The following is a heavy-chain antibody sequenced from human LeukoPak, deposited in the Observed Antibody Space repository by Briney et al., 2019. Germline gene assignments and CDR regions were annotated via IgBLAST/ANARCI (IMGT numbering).Heavy chain of an antibody. CDR3: ARAHNWKYGTFDY. CDR1: GFNFRGSG. J-gene: IGHJ4*02. CDR2: IQYDVSQI. V-gene: IGHV3-30*02. Sequence: GGSLRLSCAASGFNFRGSGMHWVRQAPGKWLEWVTFIQYDVSQIYYADSVKGRFIISRDNLKNMVYLQMNRLRTEDTAVYYCARAHNWKYGTFDYWGQGTLVTVSS. D-gene: IGHD1-7*01.